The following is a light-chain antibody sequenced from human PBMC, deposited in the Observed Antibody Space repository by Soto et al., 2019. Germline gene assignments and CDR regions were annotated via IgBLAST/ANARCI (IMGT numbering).Light chain of an antibody. CDR1: SSDVGGYNY. CDR3: SSYTSSSTLV. Sequence: QSALTQPASVSGSPGQSITISCTGTSSDVGGYNYVSWYQQHPGKAPKVVIYEVSNRPSWISNRFSGSKSGNTASLTIYGLQAEDEADYYCSSYTSSSTLVFGGGTKLTVL. CDR2: EVS. J-gene: IGLJ2*01. V-gene: IGLV2-14*01.